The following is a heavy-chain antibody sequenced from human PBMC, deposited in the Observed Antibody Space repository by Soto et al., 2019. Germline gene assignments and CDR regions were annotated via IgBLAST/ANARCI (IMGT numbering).Heavy chain of an antibody. V-gene: IGHV1-3*01. D-gene: IGHD6-13*01. Sequence: ASVKVSCKASGYTFSSYAIQWVRQAPVQRLEWMGWINAANGDTKYSPKFQGRVTITRDTSASTAYMELSSLRSEDTAVYYCVRRHVSATGIDWFDPWGQGTLVTVSS. J-gene: IGHJ5*02. CDR1: GYTFSSYA. CDR3: VRRHVSATGIDWFDP. CDR2: INAANGDT.